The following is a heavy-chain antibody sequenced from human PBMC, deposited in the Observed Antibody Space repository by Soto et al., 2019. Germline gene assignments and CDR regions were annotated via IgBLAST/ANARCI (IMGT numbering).Heavy chain of an antibody. Sequence: GGSLRLSCAASGFTVSSNYMSWVRQAPGKGLEWVSVIYSGGSTYYADSVKGRFTISRHNSKNTLYLQMNSLRAEDTAVYYCASRHDYSNYGDYYYYYMDVWGKGTTVTVSS. CDR3: ASRHDYSNYGDYYYYYMDV. CDR1: GFTVSSNY. J-gene: IGHJ6*03. CDR2: IYSGGST. D-gene: IGHD4-4*01. V-gene: IGHV3-53*04.